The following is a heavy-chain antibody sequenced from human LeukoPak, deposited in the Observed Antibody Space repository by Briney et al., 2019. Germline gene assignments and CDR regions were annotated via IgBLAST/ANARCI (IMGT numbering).Heavy chain of an antibody. V-gene: IGHV3-9*01. CDR3: AKDYIAVAGSALDY. CDR2: ISWNSGSI. J-gene: IGHJ4*02. Sequence: GGSLRLSCAASGFTFDDYAMHWVRQAPGKGLEWVSGISWNSGSIGYADSVKGRFTISRDNAKNSLYLQMNSLRAEDTALYYCAKDYIAVAGSALDYWGQGTLVTVPS. CDR1: GFTFDDYA. D-gene: IGHD6-19*01.